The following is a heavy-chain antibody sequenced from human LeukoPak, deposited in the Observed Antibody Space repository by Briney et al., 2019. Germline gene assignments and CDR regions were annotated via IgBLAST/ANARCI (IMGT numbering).Heavy chain of an antibody. CDR3: ASPRYSYGYDVAGD. CDR2: IKQDGSEK. Sequence: GSLSLSCAASGFTFSSYCMSWVRPAPGKGLEWVANIKQDGSEKYYVDSVKGRFTTSRDNAKNSLYLQMNSLRAEDTAVYYCASPRYSYGYDVAGDGGQGTLVTVPS. J-gene: IGHJ4*02. D-gene: IGHD5-18*01. V-gene: IGHV3-7*03. CDR1: GFTFSSYC.